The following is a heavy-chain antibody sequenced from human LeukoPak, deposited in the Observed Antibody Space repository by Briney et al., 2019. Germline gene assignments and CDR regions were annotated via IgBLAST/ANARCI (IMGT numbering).Heavy chain of an antibody. J-gene: IGHJ6*02. V-gene: IGHV4-4*07. CDR3: ATGRDADSARGYYDMDV. D-gene: IGHD5-24*01. CDR1: GGSITGYY. CDR2: IYSGGST. Sequence: PSEILSLTCTVSGGSITGYYWTWIRQPAGKGLEWIGRIYSGGSTNYNPPLKSRVTMSVDTSKNQFSLKLSSVTAADTAVYYCATGRDADSARGYYDMDVWGQGTTVTVSS.